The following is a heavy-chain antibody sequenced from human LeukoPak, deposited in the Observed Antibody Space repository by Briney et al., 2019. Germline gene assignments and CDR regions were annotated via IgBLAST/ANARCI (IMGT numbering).Heavy chain of an antibody. V-gene: IGHV1-46*01. Sequence: GASVKVSCKASGYTFTSYYMHWVRQAPGQGLEWMGIINPSGGSTSYAQKFQGRVTMIRDTSTSTVYMELSSLRSEDTAVYYCARELVSVVVTPEGFDYWGQGTLVTVSS. CDR2: INPSGGST. CDR3: ARELVSVVVTPEGFDY. CDR1: GYTFTSYY. J-gene: IGHJ4*02. D-gene: IGHD3-22*01.